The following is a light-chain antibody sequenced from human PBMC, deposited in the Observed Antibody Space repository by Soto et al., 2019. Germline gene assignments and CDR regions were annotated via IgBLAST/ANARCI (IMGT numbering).Light chain of an antibody. Sequence: QLVLTQPPSTSGTPGQRVAISCSGTSSNIGSHTVNWYQQLPGTAPKLLIYGDDQRPSGIPDRFSGSKSGTSASLAISGLHSEDDVDYYCASWDDRLNGPVFGGGTQLTVL. CDR3: ASWDDRLNGPV. CDR2: GDD. J-gene: IGLJ3*02. V-gene: IGLV1-44*01. CDR1: SSNIGSHT.